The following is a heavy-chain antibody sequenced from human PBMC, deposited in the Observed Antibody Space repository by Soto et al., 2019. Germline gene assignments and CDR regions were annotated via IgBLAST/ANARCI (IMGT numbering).Heavy chain of an antibody. CDR2: IIPIFGTA. Sequence: QVQLVQSGAEVKKPGSSVKVSCKASGGTFSSYAISWVRQAPGQGLEWMGGIIPIFGTANYAQKFQGRVTITADESTSAAYMGLSSLRYEDTAVYYCARAPIAAAGTWNSHYSCGMDVWGQGTTVTGSS. CDR1: GGTFSSYA. V-gene: IGHV1-69*01. D-gene: IGHD6-13*01. J-gene: IGHJ6*02. CDR3: ARAPIAAAGTWNSHYSCGMDV.